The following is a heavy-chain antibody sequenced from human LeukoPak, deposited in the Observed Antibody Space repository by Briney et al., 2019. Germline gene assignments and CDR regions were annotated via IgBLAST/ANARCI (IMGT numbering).Heavy chain of an antibody. CDR1: GYTFTDYH. J-gene: IGHJ4*02. CDR3: ERIEPKWLHLDY. CDR2: INPKSGDT. V-gene: IGHV1-2*02. D-gene: IGHD5-24*01. Sequence: GASVKVSCKASGYTFTDYHIHWVRQAPGQGLEWMGWINPKSGDTDYLQKFQGRLTVNRDTSISTAYMELSRLTSDDTTMYYCERIEPKWLHLDYWGQGALVTVSS.